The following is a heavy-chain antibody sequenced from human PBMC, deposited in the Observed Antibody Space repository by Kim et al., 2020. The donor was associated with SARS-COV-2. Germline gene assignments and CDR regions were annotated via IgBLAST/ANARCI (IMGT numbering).Heavy chain of an antibody. Sequence: ASVKVSCKASGYSFTAYYMHWVRQAPGQGLEWMGRINPNSGGTNYEQKFQGRVTMTRDTSNNTAYMELSRLRSDDTAVYYCAIEYTRSSCDYWGQGTLGT. J-gene: IGHJ4*02. CDR2: INPNSGGT. D-gene: IGHD6-6*01. V-gene: IGHV1-2*06. CDR3: AIEYTRSSCDY. CDR1: GYSFTAYY.